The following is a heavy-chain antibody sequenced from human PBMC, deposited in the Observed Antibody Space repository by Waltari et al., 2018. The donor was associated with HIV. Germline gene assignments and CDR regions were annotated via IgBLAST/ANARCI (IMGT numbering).Heavy chain of an antibody. V-gene: IGHV3-33*01. J-gene: IGHJ4*02. CDR3: AREGHYYGSGRFGGDY. CDR2: IWYDGSNK. CDR1: GFTFSTYG. D-gene: IGHD3-10*01. Sequence: QVQLVESGGGVVQPGRSLRLSCAASGFTFSTYGMHWVRQAPGKGREGGGGIWYDGSNKYDADSVNGRLTISRDNSKNTVYLQINRLRAEDTAVYYCAREGHYYGSGRFGGDYWGQGTLVTVSS.